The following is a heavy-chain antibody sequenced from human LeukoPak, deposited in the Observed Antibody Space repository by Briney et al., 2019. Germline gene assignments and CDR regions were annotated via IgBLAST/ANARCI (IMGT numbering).Heavy chain of an antibody. D-gene: IGHD2-15*01. Sequence: SETLSLTCTVSGGSISSSNYYWGWIRQPPGKGLEWIGSMYYSGSTYHNPSLKSRVTTSVDTSKSQFSLKLSSVTAADTAVYYCAKGYCSGGSCYSDDAFDIWGQGTMVTVSS. J-gene: IGHJ3*02. CDR2: MYYSGST. V-gene: IGHV4-39*07. CDR1: GGSISSSNYY. CDR3: AKGYCSGGSCYSDDAFDI.